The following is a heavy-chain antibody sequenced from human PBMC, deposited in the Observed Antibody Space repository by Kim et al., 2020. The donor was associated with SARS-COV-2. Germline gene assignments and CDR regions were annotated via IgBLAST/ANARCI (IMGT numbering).Heavy chain of an antibody. V-gene: IGHV3-23*01. J-gene: IGHJ5*02. D-gene: IGHD3-10*01. CDR3: AAAYYYGSGALDP. CDR2: MSGSGGST. CDR1: GFTFSSYA. Sequence: LSLSCAASGFTFSSYAMTWVRRAPGKGLEWVSSMSGSGGSTYHADSVKGRFTISRDNSKNTLYLQMNSLRVEDTAAYFCAAAYYYGSGALDPWGQGTLVTVSA.